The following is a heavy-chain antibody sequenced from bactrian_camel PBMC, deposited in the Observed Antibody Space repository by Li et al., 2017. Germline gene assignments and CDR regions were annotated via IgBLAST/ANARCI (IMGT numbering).Heavy chain of an antibody. J-gene: IGHJ4*01. Sequence: HVQLVESGGGSVQAGESLRLSCVASGYTLPMNMGWFRRLPGQEREGVAAIAGDGRTDYADSVKGRFTTSRDGAKNIIALQMHSLKPEDTATYYCAADLVTDEPSLVEREYYYWGQGTQVTVS. CDR2: IAGDGRT. CDR1: GYTLPMN. CDR3: AADLVTDEPSLVEREYYY. V-gene: IGHV3S53*01. D-gene: IGHD1*01.